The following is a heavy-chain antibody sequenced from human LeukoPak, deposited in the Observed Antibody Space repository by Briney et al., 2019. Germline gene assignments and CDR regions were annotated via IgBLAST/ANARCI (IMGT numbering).Heavy chain of an antibody. Sequence: GGSLRLSCAASGFTFSSYGMHWVRQAPGKGLEWVAFIRNDGSNKYYADSVKGRFTISRDNSKNTLYLQMNSLRAEDTAVYYCAKGYRPGHSSSWYPGGYWGQGTLVTVSS. CDR1: GFTFSSYG. V-gene: IGHV3-30*02. CDR3: AKGYRPGHSSSWYPGGY. CDR2: IRNDGSNK. D-gene: IGHD6-13*01. J-gene: IGHJ4*02.